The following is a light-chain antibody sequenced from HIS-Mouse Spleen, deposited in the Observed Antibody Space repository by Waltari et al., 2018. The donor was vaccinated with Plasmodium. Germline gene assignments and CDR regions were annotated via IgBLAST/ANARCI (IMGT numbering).Light chain of an antibody. J-gene: IGKJ1*01. V-gene: IGKV2-28*01. CDR2: LGS. CDR3: MQALQTTWT. Sequence: DLVMTQSPLSLPVTPGEPASISRSASPSLLHSNGYNYLDWYLQKPGQSPQLLIYLGSNRASGVPDRFSGSGSGTDFTLKISRVEAEDVGVYYCMQALQTTWTFGQGTKVEIK. CDR1: PSLLHSNGYNY.